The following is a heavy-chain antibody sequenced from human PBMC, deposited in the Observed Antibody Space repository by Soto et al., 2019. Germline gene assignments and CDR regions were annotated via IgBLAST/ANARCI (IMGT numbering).Heavy chain of an antibody. V-gene: IGHV4-31*03. J-gene: IGHJ6*02. Sequence: SETLSLTCTVSGGSISSGGYYCSWTRQHPGKGLEWIGYIYYSGSTYYSPSLKSRATISVDTSKNQFCLKLSSVTAADTAVYYCARARFLEWLPHYYYGMDVWGQGTTVTVSS. CDR3: ARARFLEWLPHYYYGMDV. D-gene: IGHD3-3*01. CDR2: IYYSGST. CDR1: GGSISSGGYY.